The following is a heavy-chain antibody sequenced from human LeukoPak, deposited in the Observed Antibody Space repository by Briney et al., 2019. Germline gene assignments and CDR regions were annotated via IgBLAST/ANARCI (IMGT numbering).Heavy chain of an antibody. CDR1: GFTFSSYW. J-gene: IGHJ3*02. D-gene: IGHD6-13*01. CDR3: ASIYGIEQLVRREYDAFDI. V-gene: IGHV3-7*03. CDR2: IKQDGSEK. Sequence: PGGSLRLSCAASGFTFSSYWMSWVRQAPGKGLEWVANIKQDGSEKYYVDSVKGRFTISRDNAKNSLYLQMSSLRAEDTAVYYCASIYGIEQLVRREYDAFDIWGQGTMVTVSS.